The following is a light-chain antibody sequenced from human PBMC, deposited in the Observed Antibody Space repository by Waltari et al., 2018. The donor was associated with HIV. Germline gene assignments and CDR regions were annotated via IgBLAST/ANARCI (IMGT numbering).Light chain of an antibody. Sequence: QAALTQPPSASGSPGQSVTISCTGPSSDLGGYTSVSWYQQHPGKAPRLMIYEVNKRPSGVPDRFSGSKSGNTASLTVSGLQAEDEADYYCSSYAGNNNLVFGGGTKVTVL. J-gene: IGLJ2*01. CDR3: SSYAGNNNLV. CDR1: SSDLGGYTS. V-gene: IGLV2-8*01. CDR2: EVN.